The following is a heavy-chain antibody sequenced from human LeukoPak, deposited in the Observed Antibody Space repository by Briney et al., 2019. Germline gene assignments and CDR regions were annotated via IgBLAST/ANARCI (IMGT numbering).Heavy chain of an antibody. Sequence: SETLSLTCTVSGGSISSYYWSWIRQPPGKGLEWIGYIYYSGSTNYNPSLKSRVTISVDTSKNQFSLKLSSVTAADTAVYYCVRYPTTQVNWFDPWGQGTLVTVSS. CDR1: GGSISSYY. V-gene: IGHV4-59*01. J-gene: IGHJ5*02. CDR3: VRYPTTQVNWFDP. D-gene: IGHD4-11*01. CDR2: IYYSGST.